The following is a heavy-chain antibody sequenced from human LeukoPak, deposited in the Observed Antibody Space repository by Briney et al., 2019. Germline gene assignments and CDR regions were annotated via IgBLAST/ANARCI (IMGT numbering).Heavy chain of an antibody. V-gene: IGHV1-8*03. CDR1: GYTFTSYD. J-gene: IGHJ6*03. CDR2: MNPNSGNT. Sequence: SVKVSCKASGYTFTSYDINWVRQATGQGLEWMGWMNPNSGNTGYAQKFQGRVTITRNTSISTAYMELSSLRSEDTAVYYCARGAPDFWSVYYMDVWGKGTTVTVSS. D-gene: IGHD3-3*01. CDR3: ARGAPDFWSVYYMDV.